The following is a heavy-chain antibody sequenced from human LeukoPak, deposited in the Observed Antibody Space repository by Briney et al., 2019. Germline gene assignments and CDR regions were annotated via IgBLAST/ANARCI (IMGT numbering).Heavy chain of an antibody. J-gene: IGHJ4*02. Sequence: SETLSLTCAVSGGPISSSNYYWGWIRQPPGKGLEWIGSIYYSGSTYYNPSLKSRVTISVDTSKNQFSLKLSSVTAADTAVYYCARRDYYDSSGYAFDYWGQGTLVTVSS. CDR2: IYYSGST. V-gene: IGHV4-39*01. CDR3: ARRDYYDSSGYAFDY. CDR1: GGPISSSNYY. D-gene: IGHD3-22*01.